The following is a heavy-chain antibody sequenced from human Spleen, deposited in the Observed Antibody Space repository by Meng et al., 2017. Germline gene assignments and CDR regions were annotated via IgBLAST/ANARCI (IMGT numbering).Heavy chain of an antibody. D-gene: IGHD1-1*01. Sequence: ASVKVSCKASGFTFTAYYLHWVRQAPGQGLEWMGRIDPNSGDTHYPQKFQGRVTMTRDTSISTVYVELSSVTSDDTAVYYCARAPGQVATYWGQGTLVTVSS. V-gene: IGHV1-2*06. J-gene: IGHJ4*02. CDR1: GFTFTAYY. CDR2: IDPNSGDT. CDR3: ARAPGQVATY.